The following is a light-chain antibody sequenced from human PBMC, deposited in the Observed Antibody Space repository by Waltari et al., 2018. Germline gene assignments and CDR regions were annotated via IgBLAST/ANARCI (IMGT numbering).Light chain of an antibody. CDR2: DVS. J-gene: IGKJ2*01. V-gene: IGKV3-11*01. CDR3: QQRNNWPRT. CDR1: QSVRND. Sequence: EIVLTQSPATLSLSLGERATLSCRASQSVRNDLAWYQQKPGQAPRLLIYDVSRRATGTPARFSGSGSGTDFTLTISTLEPEDFAIYYCQQRNNWPRTFGQGTKLDMK.